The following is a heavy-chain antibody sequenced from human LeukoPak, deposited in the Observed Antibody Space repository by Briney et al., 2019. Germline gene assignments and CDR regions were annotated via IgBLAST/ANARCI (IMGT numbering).Heavy chain of an antibody. J-gene: IGHJ4*02. CDR1: GFTFSSYS. CDR2: IYSGGST. D-gene: IGHD4-17*01. V-gene: IGHV3-66*01. CDR3: AREYGDYYYFDY. Sequence: GGSLRLSCAASGFTFSSYSMNWVRQAPGKGLEWVSVIYSGGSTYYADSVKGRFTISRDNSKNTLYLQMNSLRAEDTAVYYCAREYGDYYYFDYWGQGTLVTVSS.